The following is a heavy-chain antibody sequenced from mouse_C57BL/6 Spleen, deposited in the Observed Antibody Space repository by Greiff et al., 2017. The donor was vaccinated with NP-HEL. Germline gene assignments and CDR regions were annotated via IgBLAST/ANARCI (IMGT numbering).Heavy chain of an antibody. D-gene: IGHD1-1*01. CDR2: INPSRGYT. Sequence: VQLQQSGAELARPGASVKMSCKASGYTFTSYTMHWVKQRPGQGLEWIGYINPSRGYTKYNQKFKDKATLTADKSSSTAYMQLSSLTSEDSAVYYCARETYYDGSSYEDFDVWGTGTTVTVSS. V-gene: IGHV1-4*01. CDR3: ARETYYDGSSYEDFDV. CDR1: GYTFTSYT. J-gene: IGHJ1*03.